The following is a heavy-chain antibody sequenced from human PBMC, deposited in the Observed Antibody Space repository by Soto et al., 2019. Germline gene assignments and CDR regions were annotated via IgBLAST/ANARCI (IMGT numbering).Heavy chain of an antibody. CDR1: GGSISSGDYY. D-gene: IGHD2-15*01. CDR2: IYYSGST. J-gene: IGHJ6*02. CDR3: ARFVVGLYYYYYGMDV. V-gene: IGHV4-30-4*01. Sequence: SETLSLTCTVSGGSISSGDYYWSWIRQPPGKGPEWIGYIYYSGSTYYNPSLKSRVTISVDTSKNQFSLKLSSVTAADTAVYYCARFVVGLYYYYYGMDVWGQGTTVTVSS.